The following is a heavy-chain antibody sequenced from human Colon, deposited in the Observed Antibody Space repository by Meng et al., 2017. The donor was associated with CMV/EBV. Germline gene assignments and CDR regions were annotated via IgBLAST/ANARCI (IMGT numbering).Heavy chain of an antibody. CDR1: DYTVTSNG. CDR2: ISDYNGNT. CDR3: ARDLYYYYDSSGYDY. Sequence: SDYTVTSNGARRVRQAPGRGRERMGWISDYNGNTNYAQKLQGRVTMTTDTSTSTAYMELRSLRSDDTAVYYCARDLYYYYDSSGYDYWGQGTLVTVSS. J-gene: IGHJ4*02. V-gene: IGHV1-18*01. D-gene: IGHD3-22*01.